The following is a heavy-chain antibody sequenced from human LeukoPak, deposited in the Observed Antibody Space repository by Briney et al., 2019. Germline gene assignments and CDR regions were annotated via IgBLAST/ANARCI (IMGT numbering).Heavy chain of an antibody. V-gene: IGHV3-23*01. CDR2: ISGSGGST. Sequence: PGGSLRLSCAASGFTFSSYAMSWVRQAPGKGLEWVSAISGSGGSTYYADSVKGRFTISRDNSKNTLYLQMNSLRAEDTAVYYCAKYGGNYYYYGMDVWGQGTTVTVSS. CDR1: GFTFSSYA. CDR3: AKYGGNYYYYGMDV. J-gene: IGHJ6*02. D-gene: IGHD4-23*01.